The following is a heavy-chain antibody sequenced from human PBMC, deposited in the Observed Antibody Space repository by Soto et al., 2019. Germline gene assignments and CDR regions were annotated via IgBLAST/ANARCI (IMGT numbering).Heavy chain of an antibody. CDR3: ARDEEIVVVVAANYYYYGMDV. Sequence: GASVKVSCKASGYTFTSYGISWVRQAPGQGLERMGWISAYNGNTNYAQKLQGRVTMTTDTSTSTAYMELRSLRSDDTAVYYCARDEEIVVVVAANYYYYGMDVWGQGTTVTVS. V-gene: IGHV1-18*01. J-gene: IGHJ6*01. D-gene: IGHD2-15*01. CDR1: GYTFTSYG. CDR2: ISAYNGNT.